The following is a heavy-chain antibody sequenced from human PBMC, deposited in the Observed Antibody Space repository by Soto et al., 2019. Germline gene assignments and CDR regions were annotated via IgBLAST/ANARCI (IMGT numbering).Heavy chain of an antibody. V-gene: IGHV3-30-3*01. D-gene: IGHD1-26*01. CDR1: GFTFSSYA. CDR2: ISYDGSNK. J-gene: IGHJ3*02. Sequence: GGSLRLSCAASGFTFSSYAMHWVRQAPGKGLEWVAVISYDGSNKYYADSVKGRFTISRDNSKNTLYLQMNSLRAEDTAVYYCARDLGAEKSERDDHAFDIWGQGTMVTVSS. CDR3: ARDLGAEKSERDDHAFDI.